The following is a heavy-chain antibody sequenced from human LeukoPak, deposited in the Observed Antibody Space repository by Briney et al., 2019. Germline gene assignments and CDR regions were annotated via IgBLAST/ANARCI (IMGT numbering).Heavy chain of an antibody. CDR2: INTNTGNP. Sequence: AASVKVSCKASGYTLTSYAMNWVRQAPGQGLEWMGWINTNTGNPTYAQGFTGRFVFSLDTSVSTAYLQISSLKAEDTAVYYCARFTYYYDSSGYSVHAFDIWGQGTMVTVSS. J-gene: IGHJ3*02. V-gene: IGHV7-4-1*02. D-gene: IGHD3-22*01. CDR3: ARFTYYYDSSGYSVHAFDI. CDR1: GYTLTSYA.